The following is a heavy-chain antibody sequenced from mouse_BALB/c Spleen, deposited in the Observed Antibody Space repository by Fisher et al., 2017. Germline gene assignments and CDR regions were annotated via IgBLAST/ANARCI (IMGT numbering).Heavy chain of an antibody. D-gene: IGHD2-4*01. Sequence: RFTISRDNAKNNLYLQMSSLRSEDTALYYCARQGDYYDLDYWGQGTTLTVSS. V-gene: IGHV5-9-2*01. CDR3: ARQGDYYDLDY. J-gene: IGHJ2*01.